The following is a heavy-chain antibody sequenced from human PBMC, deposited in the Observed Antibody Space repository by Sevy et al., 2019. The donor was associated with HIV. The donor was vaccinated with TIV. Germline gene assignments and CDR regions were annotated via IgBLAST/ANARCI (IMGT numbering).Heavy chain of an antibody. CDR3: ARVLDESSGVYSFDY. V-gene: IGHV3-66*02. D-gene: IGHD3-22*01. Sequence: GGSLRLSCAASGFTVSSNYMSWVRQAPGKGLEWVSVIYSGAGTYYADSVKGRFTISRDNSKNSFYLQMNSLRAEDTALYYCARVLDESSGVYSFDYWGQGTLVTVSS. CDR1: GFTVSSNY. J-gene: IGHJ4*02. CDR2: IYSGAGT.